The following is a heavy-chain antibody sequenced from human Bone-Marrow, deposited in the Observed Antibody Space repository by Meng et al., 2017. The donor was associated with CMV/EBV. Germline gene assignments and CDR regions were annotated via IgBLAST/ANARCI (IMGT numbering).Heavy chain of an antibody. Sequence: SETLSLTCTVSGASISSSSHYWAWIRQPPGKGLEWIGYIYYSGSTNYNPSLKSRVTISVDTSKNQFSLKLSSVTAADTAVYYCARSGEVEVYYFDYWGQGTLVTVSS. CDR3: ARSGEVEVYYFDY. CDR2: IYYSGST. J-gene: IGHJ4*02. CDR1: GASISSSSHY. V-gene: IGHV4-61*05. D-gene: IGHD5-24*01.